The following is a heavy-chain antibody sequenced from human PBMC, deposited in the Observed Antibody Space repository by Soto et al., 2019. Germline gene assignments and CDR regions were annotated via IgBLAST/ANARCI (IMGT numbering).Heavy chain of an antibody. J-gene: IGHJ5*02. V-gene: IGHV3-33*01. CDR3: ARDSMFRGVMGLFDP. CDR1: GFTFSSYG. CDR2: IWYDGSNK. D-gene: IGHD3-10*01. Sequence: QVQLVESGGSVVQPGRSLRLSCAASGFTFSSYGMHWVRQAPGKGLEWVAGIWYDGSNKYYEDSVKGRFTISRDNSISTLYLQMNSLRAEDTAVYYCARDSMFRGVMGLFDPWGQGTLVTVSS.